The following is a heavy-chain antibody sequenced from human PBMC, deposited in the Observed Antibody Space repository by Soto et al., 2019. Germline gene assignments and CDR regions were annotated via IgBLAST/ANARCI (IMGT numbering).Heavy chain of an antibody. V-gene: IGHV3-13*01. CDR3: AKDRSSTSCYAFDY. Sequence: GESLKISCAASGFTFSSYDMHWVRQATGKGLEWVSAIGTAGDTYYPGSVKGRFTISRENAKNTLYLQMNSLRAEDTAVYYCAKDRSSTSCYAFDYWGQGTLVTVSS. D-gene: IGHD2-2*01. CDR1: GFTFSSYD. CDR2: IGTAGDT. J-gene: IGHJ4*02.